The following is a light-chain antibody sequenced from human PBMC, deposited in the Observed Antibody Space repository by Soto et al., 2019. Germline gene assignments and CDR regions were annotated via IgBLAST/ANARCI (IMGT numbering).Light chain of an antibody. J-gene: IGLJ3*02. CDR2: DVS. V-gene: IGLV2-11*01. Sequence: QSVLTQPRSVSGSPGQSVTISCTGTSSDVGRYNYVSWYQQHPGKAPKLMIYDVSKWPSGVPDRFSGSKSGNTASLTISGLQAEDEADYYCCSYAGNSLWVFGGGTKVTVL. CDR3: CSYAGNSLWV. CDR1: SSDVGRYNY.